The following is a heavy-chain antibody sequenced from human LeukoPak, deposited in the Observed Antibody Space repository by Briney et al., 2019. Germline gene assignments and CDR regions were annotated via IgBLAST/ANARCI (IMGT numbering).Heavy chain of an antibody. CDR3: ARKYYDFWSGYLKSSGWLDP. CDR2: INHSGST. D-gene: IGHD3-3*01. CDR1: GGSFSGYY. V-gene: IGHV4-34*01. Sequence: SETLSLTCAVYGGSFSGYYRSWIRQPPGKGLEWIGEINHSGSTNYNPSLKSRVTISVDTSKNQFSLKLSSVTAADTAVYYCARKYYDFWSGYLKSSGWLDPWGQGTLVTVSS. J-gene: IGHJ5*02.